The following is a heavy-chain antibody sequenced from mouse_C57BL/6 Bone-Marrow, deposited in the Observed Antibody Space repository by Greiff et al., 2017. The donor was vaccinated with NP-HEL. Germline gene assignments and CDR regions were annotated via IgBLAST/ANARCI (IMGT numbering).Heavy chain of an antibody. Sequence: EVMLVESGGGLVKPGGSLKLSCAASGFTFSSYTMSWVRQTPEKRLEWVANISGGGGNTYYPDSVKGRFTFSRDNAKNTLYLQLSSLRSEDTSWYYCASRSYYDYVDYWGQGTSVTVSS. D-gene: IGHD2-4*01. CDR3: ASRSYYDYVDY. V-gene: IGHV5-9*01. CDR2: ISGGGGNT. CDR1: GFTFSSYT. J-gene: IGHJ4*01.